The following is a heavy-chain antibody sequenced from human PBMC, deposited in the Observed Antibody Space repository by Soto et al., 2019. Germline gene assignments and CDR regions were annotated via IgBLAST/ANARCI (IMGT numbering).Heavy chain of an antibody. V-gene: IGHV3-23*01. CDR2: ISGSGGST. J-gene: IGHJ4*02. Sequence: GSLRHPSAASGFTFSIFAMTWVRQSQGEGLEGVSNISGSGGSTYYADAVKGRFSIYRDNSMGTLYLQMKSLRVEDTAIYYCENDVSLGSTVDLGYWGQGTLVTVSS. CDR1: GFTFSIFA. D-gene: IGHD3-10*01. CDR3: ENDVSLGSTVDLGY.